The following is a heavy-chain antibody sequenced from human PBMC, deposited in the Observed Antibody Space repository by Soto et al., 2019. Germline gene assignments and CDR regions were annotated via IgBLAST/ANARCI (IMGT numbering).Heavy chain of an antibody. D-gene: IGHD6-19*01. J-gene: IGHJ5*02. Sequence: SETLSLTCTVSGGSISSYYWSWIRQPPGKGLEWIGYIYHSGSTKYNPSLKSRVTISVDTSKNQFSLKLSSVIAADTAVYYCARDSSGWYKSWFDPWGQGTLVTVSS. CDR3: ARDSSGWYKSWFDP. CDR2: IYHSGST. CDR1: GGSISSYY. V-gene: IGHV4-59*01.